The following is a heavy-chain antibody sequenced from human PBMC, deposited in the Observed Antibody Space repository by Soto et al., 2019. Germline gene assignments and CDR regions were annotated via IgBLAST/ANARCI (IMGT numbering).Heavy chain of an antibody. CDR2: FDPEDGET. Sequence: QVQLLQSGAEVKKPGASVKVSCKVSGHTLTELSMHRVRQAPGRGLEWMGGFDPEDGETIFAQKFQGRVTMTEDTSTDSTYMELTSLRSEDTAVYYCAAGGTRWLHSPFDYWGQGTLVTISS. D-gene: IGHD1-1*01. CDR1: GHTLTELS. CDR3: AAGGTRWLHSPFDY. V-gene: IGHV1-24*01. J-gene: IGHJ4*02.